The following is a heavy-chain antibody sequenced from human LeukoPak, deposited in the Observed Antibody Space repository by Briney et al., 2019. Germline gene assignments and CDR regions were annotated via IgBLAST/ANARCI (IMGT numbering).Heavy chain of an antibody. Sequence: GGSLRLSCAASGFTFSSYGMHWVRQAPGKGLEWVAVISYDGSNKYYADSVKGRFTISRGNSKNTLYLQMNSLRAEDTAVYYCAKSVLWFGEYYYGMDVWGQGTTVTVSS. J-gene: IGHJ6*02. CDR1: GFTFSSYG. CDR3: AKSVLWFGEYYYGMDV. CDR2: ISYDGSNK. V-gene: IGHV3-30*18. D-gene: IGHD3-10*01.